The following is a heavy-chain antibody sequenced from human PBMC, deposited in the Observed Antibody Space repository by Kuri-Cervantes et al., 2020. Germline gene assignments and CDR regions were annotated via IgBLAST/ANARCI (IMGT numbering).Heavy chain of an antibody. J-gene: IGHJ5*02. D-gene: IGHD3-9*01. V-gene: IGHV1-46*01. Sequence: ASVKVSCKTSGYTFTTYYIHWVRQAPGQGLEWMGIINPSGDTTTYAQKFQGRVTMTRDTSTSTAYMELSSLRSEDTAVYYCARDRTENYDILTGYYPRWFDPWGQGTLVTVSS. CDR1: GYTFTTYY. CDR2: INPSGDTT. CDR3: ARDRTENYDILTGYYPRWFDP.